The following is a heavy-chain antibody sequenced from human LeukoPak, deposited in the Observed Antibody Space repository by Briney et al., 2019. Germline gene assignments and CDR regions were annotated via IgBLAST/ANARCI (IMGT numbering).Heavy chain of an antibody. Sequence: PGGSLRLSCAASGFTFSGSAMHWVRQASGKGLEWVGRIRSRANSYATSYGASVKGRFTISRDDSKNTAYLQMNSLKTEDTAVYFCTRRYYHDSSGNFQRDYWGQGTLVTVSS. J-gene: IGHJ4*02. V-gene: IGHV3-73*01. CDR3: TRRYYHDSSGNFQRDY. CDR2: IRSRANSYAT. CDR1: GFTFSGSA. D-gene: IGHD3-22*01.